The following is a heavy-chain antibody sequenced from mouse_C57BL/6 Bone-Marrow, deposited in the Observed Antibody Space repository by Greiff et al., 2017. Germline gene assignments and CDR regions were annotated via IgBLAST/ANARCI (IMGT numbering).Heavy chain of an antibody. CDR3: AREDYGNFWFAY. Sequence: QVQLQQSGAELVRPGASVKLSCKASGYTFTDYYINWVKQRPGQGLEWIARIYPGSGNTYYNEKFKGKATLTAEKSSSTAYMQLSSLTSEDSAVYFCAREDYGNFWFAYWGQGTLVTVSA. CDR2: IYPGSGNT. CDR1: GYTFTDYY. V-gene: IGHV1-76*01. D-gene: IGHD2-1*01. J-gene: IGHJ3*01.